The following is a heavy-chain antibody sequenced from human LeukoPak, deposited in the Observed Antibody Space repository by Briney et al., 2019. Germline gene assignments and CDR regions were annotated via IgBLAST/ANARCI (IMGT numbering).Heavy chain of an antibody. D-gene: IGHD3-9*01. CDR1: GGSISSYY. Sequence: SETLSLTCTVSGGSISSYYWSWIRQPPGKGLEWIGYIYYSGSTNYNPSLKSRVTISVDTSKNQFSLKLSSVTAADTAVYYCARHRDYDILTGFDNWGQGTLVTVSS. J-gene: IGHJ4*02. V-gene: IGHV4-59*08. CDR2: IYYSGST. CDR3: ARHRDYDILTGFDN.